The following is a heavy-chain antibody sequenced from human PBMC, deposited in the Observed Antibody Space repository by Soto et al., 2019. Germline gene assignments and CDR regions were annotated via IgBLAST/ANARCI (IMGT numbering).Heavy chain of an antibody. CDR1: GFTFSDYS. Sequence: GGYLRLSGASSGFTFSDYSMGWFRHAPGKGLDWVSVFRTGGGDGTTYYADAVKGRFAISRDNSKNTLFLQMNSLRVEDTAIYYCAKKVNSGPGSQYFDYWGQGTLVTVSS. J-gene: IGHJ4*02. CDR2: FRTGGGDGTT. D-gene: IGHD3-10*01. CDR3: AKKVNSGPGSQYFDY. V-gene: IGHV3-23*01.